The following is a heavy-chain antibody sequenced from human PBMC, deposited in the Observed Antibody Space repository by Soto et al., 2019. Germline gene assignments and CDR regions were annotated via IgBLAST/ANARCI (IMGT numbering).Heavy chain of an antibody. V-gene: IGHV3-21*01. CDR2: ISSSSSYI. CDR1: GFTFSSYS. D-gene: IGHD4-17*01. J-gene: IGHJ4*02. CDR3: ARDHGDYSGGYYY. Sequence: EVQLVESGGGLVKPGGSLRLSCAASGFTFSSYSMNWVRQAPGKGLEWVSSISSSSSYIYYADSVKGRFTISRDNAKNSLYMQMNSLRAEDTAVYYCARDHGDYSGGYYYWGQGTLVTVSS.